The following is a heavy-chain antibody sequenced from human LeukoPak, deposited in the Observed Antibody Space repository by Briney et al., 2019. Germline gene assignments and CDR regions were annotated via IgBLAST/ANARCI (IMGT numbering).Heavy chain of an antibody. D-gene: IGHD3-3*01. J-gene: IGHJ4*02. CDR3: ARDIPRGDFWSGHYNYFDY. CDR1: GGTFSSYA. Sequence: ASVKVSCKASGGTFSSYAISWVRQAPGQGLEWMGGIIPIFGTANYAQKFQGRVTITADESTSTAYMELSSLRSEDTAVYYCARDIPRGDFWSGHYNYFDYWGQGTLVTVSS. CDR2: IIPIFGTA. V-gene: IGHV1-69*13.